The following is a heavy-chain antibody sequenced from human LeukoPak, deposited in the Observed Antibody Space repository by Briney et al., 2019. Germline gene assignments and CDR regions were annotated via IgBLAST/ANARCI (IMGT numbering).Heavy chain of an antibody. CDR1: GYNFTSYW. J-gene: IGHJ3*02. Sequence: GESLKISCRGSGYNFTSYWIGWVRQMPGKGLEWMGIIYPGDSDNRYRPSFKGQVAIAADKSISTAYLQWSSLKASETGMYYCARPLYRGSPRKAFDIWGEGTMVTVSS. V-gene: IGHV5-51*01. D-gene: IGHD1-26*01. CDR2: IYPGDSDN. CDR3: ARPLYRGSPRKAFDI.